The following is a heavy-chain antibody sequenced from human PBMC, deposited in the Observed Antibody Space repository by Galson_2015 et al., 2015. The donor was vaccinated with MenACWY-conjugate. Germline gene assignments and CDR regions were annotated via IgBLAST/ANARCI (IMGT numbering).Heavy chain of an antibody. CDR1: GFTFSDYY. V-gene: IGHV3-11*01. CDR2: ISGAGHTM. J-gene: IGHJ5*02. CDR3: ARELSLVAVGVTPGWFDT. D-gene: IGHD2-15*01. Sequence: SLRLSCAASGFTFSDYYMSWIRQTPGKGLEWLSYISGAGHTMYYADSVKGRFTISRDNAKKSLYLQMNNLRADDTAIYYCARELSLVAVGVTPGWFDTWGQGILVTVSS.